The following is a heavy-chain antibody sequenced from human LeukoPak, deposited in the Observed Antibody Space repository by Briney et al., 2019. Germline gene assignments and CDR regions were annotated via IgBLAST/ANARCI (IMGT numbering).Heavy chain of an antibody. Sequence: ASVKVSCKASGGTFSSYAISWVRQAPGQGLEWMGGIIPIFGTANYAQKFQGRVTITADESTSTAYMELSSLRSEDTAVYYCARSGNVYYYGSGSLPDYWGQGTLVTVSP. CDR1: GGTFSSYA. V-gene: IGHV1-69*13. CDR2: IIPIFGTA. CDR3: ARSGNVYYYGSGSLPDY. J-gene: IGHJ4*02. D-gene: IGHD3-10*01.